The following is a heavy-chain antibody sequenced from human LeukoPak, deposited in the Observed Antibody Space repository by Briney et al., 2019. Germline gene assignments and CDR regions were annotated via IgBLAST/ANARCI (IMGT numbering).Heavy chain of an antibody. V-gene: IGHV3-23*01. D-gene: IGHD2-21*02. CDR3: AKNVAYCGGDCYSVDY. Sequence: GGSLRLSCAASGFTFSSYAMSWVRQAPGKGLEWVSAISGSGGSTYYADSVKGRFTISRDNSKNTLYLQMNSLRAEDTAVYYCAKNVAYCGGDCYSVDYWGQGTLVTVSS. CDR2: ISGSGGST. CDR1: GFTFSSYA. J-gene: IGHJ4*02.